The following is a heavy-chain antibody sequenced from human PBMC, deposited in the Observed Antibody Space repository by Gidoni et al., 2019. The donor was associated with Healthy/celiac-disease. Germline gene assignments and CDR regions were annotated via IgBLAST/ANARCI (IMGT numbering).Heavy chain of an antibody. V-gene: IGHV1-69*01. CDR2: IIPIFGTA. CDR1: GGPFSSYA. D-gene: IGHD2-2*02. J-gene: IGHJ4*02. Sequence: QVQLVQSGAEVKKPGSSVKVYCKASGGPFSSYAISWVRQAPGQGREWMGGIIPIFGTANSAQKFQGRVTITADESTSTAYMELSSLRSEDTAVYYCALSKQPYTENFDYWGQGTLVTVSS. CDR3: ALSKQPYTENFDY.